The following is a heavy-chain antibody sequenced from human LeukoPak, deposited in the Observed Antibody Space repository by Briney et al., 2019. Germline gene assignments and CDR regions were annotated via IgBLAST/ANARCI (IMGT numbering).Heavy chain of an antibody. CDR1: GYTFTDYY. CDR3: ARRGSGNYDNVYYFDY. V-gene: IGHV1-2*02. J-gene: IGHJ4*02. CDR2: INPNSGGT. Sequence: GASVKVSCNASGYTFTDYYIHWVRQAPGQGLEWMGWINPNSGGTNYAQKSQDRATMTRDASISTAYTELSSLRSDDTALYYCARRGSGNYDNVYYFDYWSQGTLVTVSS. D-gene: IGHD3-10*01.